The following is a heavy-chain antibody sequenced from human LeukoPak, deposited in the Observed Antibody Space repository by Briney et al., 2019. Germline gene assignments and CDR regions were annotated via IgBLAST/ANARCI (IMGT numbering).Heavy chain of an antibody. V-gene: IGHV3-20*04. D-gene: IGHD6-19*01. CDR3: ARDIVLIAVAVRGSFDI. J-gene: IGHJ3*02. CDR1: GFTFDDYG. CDR2: INWNGGST. Sequence: GGSLRLSCAASGFTFDDYGMSWVRQAPGKGLEWVSGINWNGGSTGYADSVKGRFTISRDNAKNSLYLQMNSLRAEDTALYYCARDIVLIAVAVRGSFDIWGQGTMVTVSS.